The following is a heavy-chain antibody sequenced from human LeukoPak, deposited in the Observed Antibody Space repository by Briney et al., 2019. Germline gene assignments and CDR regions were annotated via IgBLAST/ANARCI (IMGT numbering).Heavy chain of an antibody. V-gene: IGHV1-2*04. CDR1: GYPFTVYY. Sequence: GASVKVSCKTSGYPFTVYYIHWVRQAPGQGFEWMRRINPNSGDIDYAQKFQGSVTMTTDTSISTAYMELSSLRSDDTAMYYCATPATTRGTDYWGQGTLVIVSS. J-gene: IGHJ4*02. CDR3: ATPATTRGTDY. D-gene: IGHD1-14*01. CDR2: INPNSGDI.